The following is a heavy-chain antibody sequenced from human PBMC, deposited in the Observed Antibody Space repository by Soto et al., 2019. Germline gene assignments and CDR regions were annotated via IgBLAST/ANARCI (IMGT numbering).Heavy chain of an antibody. CDR1: GGSFSGYY. J-gene: IGHJ4*02. V-gene: IGHV4-34*01. CDR2: INHSGST. CDR3: AMYYYDSSGYFLDY. Sequence: SETLSLTCAVSGGSFSGYYWSWIRQPPGKGLEWIGEINHSGSTNYNPSLKSRVTISVDTSKNQFPLKLSAVTAADTAVYYCAMYYYDSSGYFLDYWGQGTLVTVSS. D-gene: IGHD3-22*01.